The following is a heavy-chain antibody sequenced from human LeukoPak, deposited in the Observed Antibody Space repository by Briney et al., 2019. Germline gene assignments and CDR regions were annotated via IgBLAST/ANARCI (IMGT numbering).Heavy chain of an antibody. CDR1: GYSISSGYY. D-gene: IGHD1-26*01. CDR2: IYHSGST. J-gene: IGHJ3*02. V-gene: IGHV4-38-2*01. Sequence: SETLSLTCAVSGYSISSGYYWGWIRQPPGKGLEWIGSIYHSGSTYYNPSLKSRVTISVDSSKNQFSLRLSSVTAADTAVYYCARLDGSYRLGAFDIWGQGTMVTVSS. CDR3: ARLDGSYRLGAFDI.